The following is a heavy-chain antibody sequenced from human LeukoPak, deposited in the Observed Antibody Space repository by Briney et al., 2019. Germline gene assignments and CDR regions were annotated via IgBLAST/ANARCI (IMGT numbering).Heavy chain of an antibody. CDR2: INTYNGNT. CDR1: GYSFTSYG. V-gene: IGHV1-18*01. Sequence: GASVKVSCKASGYSFTSYGITWVRQAPGQGLEWMGWINTYNGNTNYAQKLQGRVTMTTDTSTSTAYMELRSLRSDDTAVYYCARVGTGDYYGSIDYWGQGTLVTVSS. J-gene: IGHJ4*02. D-gene: IGHD3-10*01. CDR3: ARVGTGDYYGSIDY.